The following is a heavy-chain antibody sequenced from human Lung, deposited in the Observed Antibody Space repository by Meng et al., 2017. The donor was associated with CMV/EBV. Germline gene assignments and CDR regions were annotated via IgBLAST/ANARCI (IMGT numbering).Heavy chain of an antibody. CDR1: GFPFSSYE. D-gene: IGHD5-24*01. CDR2: ICSSGSTI. CDR3: ASGQLY. J-gene: IGHJ4*01. V-gene: IGHV3-48*03. Sequence: LKISCAASGFPFSSYEMNWVRQAPGKGLEWVSYICSSGSTIYYADSMKGRFTISRVNAKSTLYLQMDSLRAEDTAVYYCASGQLYWGQGTLVTVSS.